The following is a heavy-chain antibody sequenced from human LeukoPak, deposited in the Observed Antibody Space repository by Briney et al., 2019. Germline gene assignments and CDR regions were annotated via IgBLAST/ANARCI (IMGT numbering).Heavy chain of an antibody. Sequence: PSETLSLTCAVYGGSFSGYYWSWIRQPPGKGLEWIGEINHSGSTNYNPSLKSRVTISVDTSKNQFSLKLSSVTAADTAVYYCARGRTHDYWGQGTLATVSS. CDR3: ARGRTHDY. V-gene: IGHV4-34*01. J-gene: IGHJ4*02. D-gene: IGHD2-2*01. CDR2: INHSGST. CDR1: GGSFSGYY.